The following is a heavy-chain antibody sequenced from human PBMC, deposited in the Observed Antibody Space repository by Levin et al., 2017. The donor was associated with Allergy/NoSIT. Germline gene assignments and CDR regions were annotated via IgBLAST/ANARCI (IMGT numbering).Heavy chain of an antibody. CDR3: ARRKYSSGRNFDY. Sequence: ASVKVSCKGSGYSFTSYWISWVRQMPGKGLEWMGRIDPSDSYTNYSPSFQGHVTISADKSISTAYLQWSNLKASDTAMYYCARRKYSSGRNFDYWGQGTLVTVSS. J-gene: IGHJ4*02. CDR2: IDPSDSYT. CDR1: GYSFTSYW. D-gene: IGHD6-19*01. V-gene: IGHV5-10-1*01.